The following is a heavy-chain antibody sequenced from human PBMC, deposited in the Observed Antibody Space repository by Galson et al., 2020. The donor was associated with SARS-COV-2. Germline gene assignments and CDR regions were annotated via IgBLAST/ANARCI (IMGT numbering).Heavy chain of an antibody. D-gene: IGHD2-21*01. CDR1: GGSISSGGYY. CDR3: VRGIVVGTFNWFDP. V-gene: IGHV4-31*03. CDR2: IYYSGST. Sequence: SETLSLTCTVSGGSISSGGYYWSWIRQHPGKGLEWIGYIYYSGSTYYNPSLKSRVTISVDTSKNQFSLKLTSVTAADTAVYYCVRGIVVGTFNWFDPWGQGTLVTVSS. J-gene: IGHJ5*02.